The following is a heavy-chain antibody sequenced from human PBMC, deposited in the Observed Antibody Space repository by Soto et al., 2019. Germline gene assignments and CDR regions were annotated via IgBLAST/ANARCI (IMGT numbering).Heavy chain of an antibody. CDR2: INRDGSEK. D-gene: IGHD2-2*01. J-gene: IGHJ6*02. Sequence: PGGSLRLSCVASGFTFSNYWMSWVRQAPGKGLQWVANINRDGSEKYYVDSVKGRFTVSRDNAKNSLYLQMNNLRAEDTAVYYCARVSCSTTSCPYYYYFGMDVWGQGTTVTVSS. CDR1: GFTFSNYW. V-gene: IGHV3-7*03. CDR3: ARVSCSTTSCPYYYYFGMDV.